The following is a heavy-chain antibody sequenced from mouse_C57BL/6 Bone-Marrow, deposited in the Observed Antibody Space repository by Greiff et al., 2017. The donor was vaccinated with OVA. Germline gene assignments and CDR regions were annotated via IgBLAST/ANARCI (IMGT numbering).Heavy chain of an antibody. CDR2: IYPGSGNT. Sequence: QVQLKQSGPELVKPGASVKISCKASGYSFTSYYIHWVKQRPGQGLEWIGWIYPGSGNTKYNEKFKGKATLTADTSSSTAYMQLSSLTSEDSAVYYCAGPTVVASPMDYWGQGTSVTVSS. V-gene: IGHV1-66*01. CDR3: AGPTVVASPMDY. J-gene: IGHJ4*01. D-gene: IGHD1-1*01. CDR1: GYSFTSYY.